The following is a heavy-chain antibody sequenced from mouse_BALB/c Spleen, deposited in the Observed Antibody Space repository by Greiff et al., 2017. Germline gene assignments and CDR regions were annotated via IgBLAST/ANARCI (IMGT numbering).Heavy chain of an antibody. V-gene: IGHV5-17*02. J-gene: IGHJ3*01. CDR1: GFTFSSFG. CDR3: ARSAIHYYGYCAY. Sequence: EVMLVESGGGLVQPGGSRKLSCAASGFTFSSFGMHWVRQAPEKGLEWVAYISSGSSTIYYADTVKGRFTISRDNPKNTLFLQMTSLRSEDTAMYYCARSAIHYYGYCAYWGQGTLVTVSA. CDR2: ISSGSSTI. D-gene: IGHD1-2*01.